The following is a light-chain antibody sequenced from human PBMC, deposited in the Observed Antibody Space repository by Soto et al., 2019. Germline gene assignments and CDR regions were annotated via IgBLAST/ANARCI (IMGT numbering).Light chain of an antibody. CDR2: GAS. V-gene: IGKV3-15*01. Sequence: EIVMTQSPATLSVSPGERDTLSCRASQSVGSNLAWYQQKPGQAPRLLISGASARATGIPARFSGSGSGTDFTLTVSSLQSEDFAVYYCQQYSNWPLTFGGGTTVEIK. CDR3: QQYSNWPLT. CDR1: QSVGSN. J-gene: IGKJ4*01.